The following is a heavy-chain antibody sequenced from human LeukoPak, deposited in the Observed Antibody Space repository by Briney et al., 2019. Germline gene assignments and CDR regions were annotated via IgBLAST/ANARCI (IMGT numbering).Heavy chain of an antibody. CDR3: AKGRYGSSRYPFDY. J-gene: IGHJ4*02. CDR1: GFTFSGFA. Sequence: PGGSLRLSCAASGFTFSGFAMGWVRQAPGKGVEWVSVISGGGGSTYYADSVKGRFTIPRDNAKNTLYLQMNSLRAEDTAVYYCAKGRYGSSRYPFDYWGQGTLVTVSS. CDR2: ISGGGGST. D-gene: IGHD6-13*01. V-gene: IGHV3-23*01.